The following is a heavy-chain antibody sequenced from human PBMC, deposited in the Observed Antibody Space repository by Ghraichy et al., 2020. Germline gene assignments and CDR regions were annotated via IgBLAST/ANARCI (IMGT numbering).Heavy chain of an antibody. V-gene: IGHV3-48*03. CDR2: ISSSGSTI. CDR1: GFTFSSYE. D-gene: IGHD6-6*01. CDR3: ARVCSRSSGFDY. Sequence: GGSLRLSCAASGFTFSSYEMNWVRQAPGKGLEWVSYISSSGSTIYYADSVKGRFTISRDNAKNSLYLQMDSLRAEETAVYFCARVCSRSSGFDYWGQGTLVTVSS. J-gene: IGHJ4*02.